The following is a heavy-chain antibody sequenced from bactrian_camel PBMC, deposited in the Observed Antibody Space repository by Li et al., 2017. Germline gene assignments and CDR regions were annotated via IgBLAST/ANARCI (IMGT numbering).Heavy chain of an antibody. CDR2: IYSDGSNT. J-gene: IGHJ6*01. CDR3: ATARSGGRWTNDFGY. V-gene: IGHV3-2*01. D-gene: IGHD2*01. CDR1: GYAPC. Sequence: QVQLVESGGGSVQAGESLTLSCTYSGYAPCMAWFRQAPGKGLEWVSSIYSDGSNTYYADSVKGRFTISRDNAKNTVYLQMNSLKSEDTALYYCATARSGGRWTNDFGYWGQGTQVTVS.